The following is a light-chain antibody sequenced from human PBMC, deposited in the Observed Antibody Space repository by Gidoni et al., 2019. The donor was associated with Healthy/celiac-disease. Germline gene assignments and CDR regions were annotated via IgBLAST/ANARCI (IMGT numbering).Light chain of an antibody. V-gene: IGKV1-39*01. CDR1: QSISSY. J-gene: IGKJ4*01. CDR3: QQSYSTRLT. Sequence: DIQMTQSPSSLSASVGDRVTITCRASQSISSYLNWYQQKPGKAPKLLIYAASSLQSGVPSRFSGIGSWTDFTLTISSLQPEDFATYYCQQSYSTRLTFGGGTKVEIK. CDR2: AAS.